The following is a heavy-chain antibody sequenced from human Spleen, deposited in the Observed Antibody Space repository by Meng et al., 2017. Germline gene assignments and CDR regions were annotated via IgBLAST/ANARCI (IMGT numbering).Heavy chain of an antibody. CDR1: GYTFTSYA. CDR2: INTNTGNP. V-gene: IGHV7-4-1*02. D-gene: IGHD6-13*01. J-gene: IGHJ6*02. CDR3: ARDRAYSSSPLIGMDV. Sequence: ASVKVFCKASGYTFTSYAMNWVRQAPGQGLEWMGWINTNTGNPTYAQGFTGRFVFSLDTSVSTAYLQISSLRAEDTAVYYCARDRAYSSSPLIGMDVWGQGTTVTVSS.